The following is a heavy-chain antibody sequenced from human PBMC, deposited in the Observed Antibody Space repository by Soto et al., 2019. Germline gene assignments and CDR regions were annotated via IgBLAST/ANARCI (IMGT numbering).Heavy chain of an antibody. CDR2: ISYDGSNK. D-gene: IGHD6-19*01. Sequence: PGGSLRLSCAASGFTFSSYAMHWVRQAPGKGLEWVAVISYDGSNKYYADSVKGRFTISRDNSKNTLYLQMNSLRAEDTAVYYCALSMLAPNSSGWDWFDPWGQGTLVTVSS. J-gene: IGHJ5*02. V-gene: IGHV3-30-3*01. CDR3: ALSMLAPNSSGWDWFDP. CDR1: GFTFSSYA.